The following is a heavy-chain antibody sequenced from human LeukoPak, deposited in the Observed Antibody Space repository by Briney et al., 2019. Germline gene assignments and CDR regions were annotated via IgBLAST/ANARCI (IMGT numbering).Heavy chain of an antibody. D-gene: IGHD4-17*01. Sequence: GESLKISCKGSGYSFTTYWIAWVRQMPGKGLGWMGIIYPGDSNTRYSPSFQGQVTISADKSISTAYLQWSSLKASDTAMYYCARLVTTTGINWFDPWGQGTLVTVSS. CDR2: IYPGDSNT. CDR1: GYSFTTYW. CDR3: ARLVTTTGINWFDP. J-gene: IGHJ5*02. V-gene: IGHV5-51*01.